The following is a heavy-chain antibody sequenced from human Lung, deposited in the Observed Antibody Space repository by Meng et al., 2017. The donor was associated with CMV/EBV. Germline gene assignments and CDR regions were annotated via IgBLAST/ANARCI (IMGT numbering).Heavy chain of an antibody. V-gene: IGHV4-59*01. Sequence: SETXSLXCTISGGSFSSYYCSWIRQSPGKGLEWIGYVYYSGTTNYNPSFKSRIYISIDTSKNQFSLELSSVTAADTAVYYCARGNYYYGLDVWGQGTPVTVSS. CDR3: ARGNYYYGLDV. CDR2: VYYSGTT. J-gene: IGHJ6*02. CDR1: GGSFSSYY.